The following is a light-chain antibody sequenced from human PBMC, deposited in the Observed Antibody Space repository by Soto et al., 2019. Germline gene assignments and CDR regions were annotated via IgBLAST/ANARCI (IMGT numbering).Light chain of an antibody. J-gene: IGLJ1*01. CDR2: EVS. Sequence: QSALTQPASVSGSPGQSITVSCTGTSSDVGGYNYVSWYQQHPGKAPKLMIYEVSNRPSGVSNRFSASKSGNTASLPISGLQAEDEADYFCCSYTSSHAYVFGSGTKVTVL. CDR3: CSYTSSHAYV. CDR1: SSDVGGYNY. V-gene: IGLV2-14*01.